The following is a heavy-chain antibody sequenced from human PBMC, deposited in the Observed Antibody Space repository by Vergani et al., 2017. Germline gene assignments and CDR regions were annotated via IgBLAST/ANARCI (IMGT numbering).Heavy chain of an antibody. CDR3: ARGRFPGLERTYDY. D-gene: IGHD1-1*01. Sequence: QVQLVQSGAEVKKPGASVKVSCKASGYTFTSYGISWVRQAPGQGLEWMGGIIPIFGTANYAQKFQGRVSITADESTSTAYMELSSLRSDDTAVYYCARGRFPGLERTYDYWGQGTLVTVSS. V-gene: IGHV1-69*13. J-gene: IGHJ4*02. CDR1: GYTFTSYG. CDR2: IIPIFGTA.